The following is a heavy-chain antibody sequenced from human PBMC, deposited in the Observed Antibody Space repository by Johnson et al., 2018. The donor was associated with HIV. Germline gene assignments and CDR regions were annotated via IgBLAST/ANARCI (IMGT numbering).Heavy chain of an antibody. Sequence: MQLVESGGGVVQPGRSLRLSCAASGFSVSSNYMSWVRQAPGKGLEWVSVIYSGGSTYYADSVKGRFTISRDNSKNTLYLQMNSLRAEDTAVYYCARVALVVYAFDIWGQGTMVTVSS. CDR1: GFSVSSNY. D-gene: IGHD2-15*01. CDR2: IYSGGST. J-gene: IGHJ3*02. V-gene: IGHV3-66*02. CDR3: ARVALVVYAFDI.